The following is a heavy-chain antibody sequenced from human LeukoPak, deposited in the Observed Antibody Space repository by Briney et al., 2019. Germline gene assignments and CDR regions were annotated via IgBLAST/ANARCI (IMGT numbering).Heavy chain of an antibody. V-gene: IGHV3-30*18. CDR3: AKDYTLTGAFYYYYGMDV. CDR1: GFTFSSYG. D-gene: IGHD2-8*02. Sequence: GGSLRLSCAASGFTFSSYGMHWVRQAPGKGLEWVAVISYDGSNKYYADSVKGRFTISRDNSKNTLYLQMHSLRTEDTGVHYCAKDYTLTGAFYYYYGMDVWGQGTTVTVS. J-gene: IGHJ6*02. CDR2: ISYDGSNK.